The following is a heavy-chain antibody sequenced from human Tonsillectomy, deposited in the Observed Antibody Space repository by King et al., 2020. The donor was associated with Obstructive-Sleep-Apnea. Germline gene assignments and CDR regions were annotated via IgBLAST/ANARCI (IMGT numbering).Heavy chain of an antibody. D-gene: IGHD2-15*01. V-gene: IGHV5-10-1*03. CDR3: ARRSRGYCSGGSCYSLNY. J-gene: IGHJ4*02. Sequence: VQLVESGAEVKKPGESLRISCKGSGYSFTSYWISWVRQMPGKGLEWMGRIDPSDSYTNYSPSFQGHVTISADKSISTAYLQWSSLKASDTAMYYCARRSRGYCSGGSCYSLNYWGQGTLVTVSS. CDR1: GYSFTSYW. CDR2: IDPSDSYT.